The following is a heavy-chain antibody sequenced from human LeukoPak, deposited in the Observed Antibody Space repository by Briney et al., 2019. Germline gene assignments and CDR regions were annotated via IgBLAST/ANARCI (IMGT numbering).Heavy chain of an antibody. V-gene: IGHV3-23*01. CDR3: ARDRRDGNNLAFHFDY. CDR1: GFTFSNYA. J-gene: IGHJ4*02. CDR2: ISGSAYNT. Sequence: PGGSLRLSCAASGFTFSNYAMSWVRQAPGKGLEWVSGISGSAYNTYHADSVKGRFTISRDNSKNTLYLQMNSLRPDDTAVYYCARDRRDGNNLAFHFDYWGQGTLVTVSS. D-gene: IGHD5-24*01.